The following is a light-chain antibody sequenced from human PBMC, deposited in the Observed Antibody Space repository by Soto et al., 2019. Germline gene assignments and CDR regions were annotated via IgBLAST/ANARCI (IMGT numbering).Light chain of an antibody. V-gene: IGKV3-11*01. Sequence: EIVLTQSPATLSLSPGERATLSCRAGQSVSTYLAWFQQKPGQAPRLLIYDASNRATGVPDRFSGSGSGTDFTLTISSLEPEDFAVYYCQQRSNWPALSFGGGTQVEMK. CDR1: QSVSTY. CDR3: QQRSNWPALS. J-gene: IGKJ4*01. CDR2: DAS.